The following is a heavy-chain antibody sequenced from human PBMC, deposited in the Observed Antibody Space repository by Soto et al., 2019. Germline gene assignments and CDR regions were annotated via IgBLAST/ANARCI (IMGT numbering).Heavy chain of an antibody. Sequence: GESLKISCQGSGYTLNSFWIGWVRQMPGEGLEWMGLMFPWTSDTRYSPSFQGHVSISVDRSTGTGYLQWNSLKASDTAMYYCVTTRGYFDHWGQGTLVTVSS. J-gene: IGHJ4*02. CDR3: VTTRGYFDH. V-gene: IGHV5-51*01. CDR1: GYTLNSFW. CDR2: MFPWTSDT.